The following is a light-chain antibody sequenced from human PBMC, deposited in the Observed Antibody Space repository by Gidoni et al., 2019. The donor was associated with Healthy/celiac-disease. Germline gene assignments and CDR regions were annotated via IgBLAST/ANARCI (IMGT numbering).Light chain of an antibody. J-gene: IGLJ2*01. Sequence: QSALTQPASVSGSPGQSITIYCTGTSSDVGSYNLGSWYQQHPGKAPKLMIYEGSKRPSGVSNRFSGSKSGNTASLTISGLQAEDEADYYCCSYAGSSSYVVFGGGTKLTVL. CDR1: SSDVGSYNL. V-gene: IGLV2-23*01. CDR2: EGS. CDR3: CSYAGSSSYVV.